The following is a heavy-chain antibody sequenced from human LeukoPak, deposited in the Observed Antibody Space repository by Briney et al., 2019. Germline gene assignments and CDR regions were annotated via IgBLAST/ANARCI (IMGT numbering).Heavy chain of an antibody. Sequence: GGSLRLSCAASGFTFSSYGMHWVRQAPGKGLEWVAVIWYDGSNKYYADSVKGRFTISRDNSKNTLYLQMNSLRAEDTAVYYCARGIYSSSWTYYYYGMDVWGQGTTVTVSS. D-gene: IGHD6-13*01. CDR3: ARGIYSSSWTYYYYGMDV. CDR1: GFTFSSYG. J-gene: IGHJ6*02. V-gene: IGHV3-33*01. CDR2: IWYDGSNK.